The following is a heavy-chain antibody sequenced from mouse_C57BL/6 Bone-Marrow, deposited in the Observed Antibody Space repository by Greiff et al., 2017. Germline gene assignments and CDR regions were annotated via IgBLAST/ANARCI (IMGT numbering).Heavy chain of an antibody. CDR3: ASGPTTYFDY. J-gene: IGHJ2*01. CDR1: GYTFTDYY. CDR2: INPNNGGT. D-gene: IGHD1-1*01. V-gene: IGHV1-26*01. Sequence: VQLQQSGPELVKPGASVKISCKASGYTFTDYYMNWVKQSHGKSLEWIGDINPNNGGTSYNQKFKGKATLTVDKSSSTAYMELRSLTSEDSAVDYCASGPTTYFDYWGQGTTLTVSS.